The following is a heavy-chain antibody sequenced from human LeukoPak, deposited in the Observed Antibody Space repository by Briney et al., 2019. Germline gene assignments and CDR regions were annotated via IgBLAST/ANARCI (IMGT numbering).Heavy chain of an antibody. J-gene: IGHJ4*02. Sequence: PGGSLRLSCAASGFTFSSYWMSWVRQAPGKGLEWVANIKQDGSEKHYVDSVKGRFTISRDNAKNSLYLQMTSLRVEDTAIYYCARWNYVSGGWALDCWGQGTLVTVSS. CDR3: ARWNYVSGGWALDC. V-gene: IGHV3-7*05. CDR1: GFTFSSYW. D-gene: IGHD3-10*01. CDR2: IKQDGSEK.